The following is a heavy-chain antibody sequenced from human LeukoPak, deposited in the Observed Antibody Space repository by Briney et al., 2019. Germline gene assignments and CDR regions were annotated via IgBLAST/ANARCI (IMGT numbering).Heavy chain of an antibody. J-gene: IGHJ4*02. Sequence: GASVKVSCKASGYTFTGYYMHWVRQAPGQGLEWMGWINPNSGGTNYAQKFQGRVTMTRDTSISTAYLQWSSLKASDTAVYYCARPIDPYSYGSFDYWGQGTLVTVSS. CDR1: GYTFTGYY. D-gene: IGHD5-18*01. CDR2: INPNSGGT. V-gene: IGHV1-2*02. CDR3: ARPIDPYSYGSFDY.